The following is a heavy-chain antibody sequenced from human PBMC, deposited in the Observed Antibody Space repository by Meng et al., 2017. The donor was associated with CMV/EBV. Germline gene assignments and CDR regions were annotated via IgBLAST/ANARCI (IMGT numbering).Heavy chain of an antibody. CDR1: GFTFSSRW. CDR3: AGDPAISMVRGVISDY. Sequence: GGSLRLSCAASGFTFSSRWMNWVRPAHGRGLEWVATIKQDGSEKYYVDSVKGRFAISRDNAENSLFLHMNSLRAEDPAVYYCAGDPAISMVRGVISDYWGQGTLVTVSS. CDR2: IKQDGSEK. J-gene: IGHJ4*02. V-gene: IGHV3-7*01. D-gene: IGHD3-10*01.